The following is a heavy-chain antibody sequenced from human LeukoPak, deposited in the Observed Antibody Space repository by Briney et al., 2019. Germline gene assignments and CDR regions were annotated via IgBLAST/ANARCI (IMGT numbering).Heavy chain of an antibody. CDR1: GFSLTSNY. V-gene: IGHV1-46*01. D-gene: IGHD1-26*01. Sequence: GASVKLSCEAFGFSLTSNYMHWVRQAPGQGLEWMGIINPSGGSTSYAQKFQGRVTMTRDTSTSTVYMELSSLRSEDTAVYYCARISGSYYGFDYWGQGTLVTVSS. CDR2: INPSGGST. J-gene: IGHJ4*02. CDR3: ARISGSYYGFDY.